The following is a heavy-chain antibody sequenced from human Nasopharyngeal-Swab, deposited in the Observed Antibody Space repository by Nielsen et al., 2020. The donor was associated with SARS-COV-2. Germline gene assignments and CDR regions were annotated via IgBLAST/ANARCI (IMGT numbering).Heavy chain of an antibody. CDR2: ISSSSSYT. D-gene: IGHD2-2*01. Sequence: GGSLRLSCAASGFTFSDYYMSWIRQAPGKGLEWVSYISSSSSYTNYADSVRGRFTISSDNAKNSLYLQMNSLRAEDTAVYYCARGGSTSLFDYWGQGTLVTVSS. CDR3: ARGGSTSLFDY. V-gene: IGHV3-11*06. J-gene: IGHJ4*02. CDR1: GFTFSDYY.